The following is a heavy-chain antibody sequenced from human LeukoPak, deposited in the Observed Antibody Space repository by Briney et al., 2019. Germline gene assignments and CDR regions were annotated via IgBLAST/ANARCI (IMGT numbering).Heavy chain of an antibody. CDR3: ARDLGMYTSSPQGFDS. V-gene: IGHV4-31*03. CDR2: IYYSGST. CDR1: GGSISSGGYY. Sequence: SQTLSLTCTVSGGSISSGGYYWSWIRQHPGKGLEWIGYIYYSGSTYHNPSLNNRVIISVDTSKNQFSLKLSSVTAADTAVYYCARDLGMYTSSPQGFDSWGQGILVTVSS. J-gene: IGHJ4*02. D-gene: IGHD6-19*01.